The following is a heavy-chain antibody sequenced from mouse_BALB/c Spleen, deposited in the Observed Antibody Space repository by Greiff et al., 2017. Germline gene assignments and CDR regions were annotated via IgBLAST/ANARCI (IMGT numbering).Heavy chain of an antibody. J-gene: IGHJ1*01. CDR2: ISYSGST. CDR3: AREGGDYDDVALDV. Sequence: EVKLQESGPGLVKPSQSLSLTCTVTGYSITSDYAWNWIRQFPGNKLEWMGYISYSGSTSYNPSLKSRISITRDTSKNQFFLQLNSVTTEDTATYYCAREGGDYDDVALDVWGAGTTVTVSS. D-gene: IGHD2-4*01. CDR1: GYSITSDYA. V-gene: IGHV3-2*02.